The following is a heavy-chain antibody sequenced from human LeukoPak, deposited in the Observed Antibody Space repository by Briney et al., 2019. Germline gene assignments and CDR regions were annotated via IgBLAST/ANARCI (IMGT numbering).Heavy chain of an antibody. J-gene: IGHJ4*02. CDR2: IWYDGSNK. D-gene: IGHD3-10*01. CDR1: GFTFSGYG. V-gene: IGHV3-33*01. Sequence: GRSLRLSCAASGFTFSGYGMHWVRQAPGKGLEWVAVIWYDGSNKYYADSVKGRFTISRDNSKNTLYLQMNSLRAEDTAVYYCARDLGHTSGLDYWGQGTLVTVSS. CDR3: ARDLGHTSGLDY.